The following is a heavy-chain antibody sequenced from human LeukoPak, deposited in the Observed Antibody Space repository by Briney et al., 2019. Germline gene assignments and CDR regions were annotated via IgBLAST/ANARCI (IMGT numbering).Heavy chain of an antibody. D-gene: IGHD3-10*01. CDR2: ISWNSGSI. Sequence: PGRSLRLSCAASGFTFDDYAMHWVRQAPGKGLEWVSGISWNSGSIGYADSVKGRFTNSRDNAKNSLYLQMNSLRAEDTALYYCAKVMTRDYYGSGSYYFPGDAFDIWGQGTMVTVSS. CDR1: GFTFDDYA. CDR3: AKVMTRDYYGSGSYYFPGDAFDI. J-gene: IGHJ3*02. V-gene: IGHV3-9*01.